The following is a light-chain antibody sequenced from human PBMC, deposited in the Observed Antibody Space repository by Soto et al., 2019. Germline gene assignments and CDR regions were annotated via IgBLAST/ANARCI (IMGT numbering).Light chain of an antibody. V-gene: IGLV2-8*01. J-gene: IGLJ1*01. CDR3: SAHGGSNPFV. CDR2: DVN. Sequence: QSALTQPASASGSPGQSVAISCTGTASDIGGYSFVSWYQQHPGKAPKLVIYDVNNRPSGVPDRFSGSKSGNTASLTVSGLQAEDEAEYYCSAHGGSNPFVFGTGTKLTVL. CDR1: ASDIGGYSF.